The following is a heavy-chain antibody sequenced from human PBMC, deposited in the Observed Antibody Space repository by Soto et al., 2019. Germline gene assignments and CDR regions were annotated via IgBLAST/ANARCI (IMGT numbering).Heavy chain of an antibody. D-gene: IGHD1-1*01. CDR2: IYPGDSDT. CDR1: GYSFTSYW. J-gene: IGHJ6*03. Sequence: GESLKISCKGSGYSFTSYWIGWVRQMPGKGLEWMGIIYPGDSDTRYSPSFQGQVTISADKSISTAYLQWSSLKASDTAMYYCARQKAWNYAYSYMDVWGTGTTVPVSS. V-gene: IGHV5-51*01. CDR3: ARQKAWNYAYSYMDV.